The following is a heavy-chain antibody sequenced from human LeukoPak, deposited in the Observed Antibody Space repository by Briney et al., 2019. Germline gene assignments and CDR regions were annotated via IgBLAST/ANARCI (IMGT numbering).Heavy chain of an antibody. D-gene: IGHD2-2*01. CDR2: INAYNGNT. CDR3: ARDQRGYCSSTSCLYAFDI. Sequence: ASVKVSCKASGYTFTSYGISWVRQAPGQGLEWMGWINAYNGNTNYAQKLQGRVTMTTDTSTSTAYMELRSLRSDDTAVYYCARDQRGYCSSTSCLYAFDIWGQGTMVTVSP. V-gene: IGHV1-18*01. J-gene: IGHJ3*02. CDR1: GYTFTSYG.